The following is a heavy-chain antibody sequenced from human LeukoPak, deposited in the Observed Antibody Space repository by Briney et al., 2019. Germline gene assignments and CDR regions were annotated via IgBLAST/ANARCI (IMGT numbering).Heavy chain of an antibody. CDR2: ISVYNGNT. V-gene: IGHV1-18*01. CDR1: GYTFSNYG. CDR3: ARDRRYFDWLLSIRDAFDI. Sequence: ASVKVSCKASGYTFSNYGISWVRQAPGQGLEWMGWISVYNGNTNYEQKVQGRVTMTTDTSTNTAYMELRSLSSDDTAVYYCARDRRYFDWLLSIRDAFDIWGQGTMVTVSS. D-gene: IGHD3-9*01. J-gene: IGHJ3*02.